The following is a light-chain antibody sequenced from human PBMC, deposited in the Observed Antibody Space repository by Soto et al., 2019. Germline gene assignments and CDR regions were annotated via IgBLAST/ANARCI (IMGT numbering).Light chain of an antibody. Sequence: QSALTQPASVSGSPGQSITISCTGTSSDVGGYNYVSWYQQHPGNAPKVMIYEVSNRPSGVSNRFSGSKSGNTASLTISGLQAEDEADYYCSSYTSTSTRVFGTGTKLTVL. CDR3: SSYTSTSTRV. CDR1: SSDVGGYNY. V-gene: IGLV2-14*01. J-gene: IGLJ1*01. CDR2: EVS.